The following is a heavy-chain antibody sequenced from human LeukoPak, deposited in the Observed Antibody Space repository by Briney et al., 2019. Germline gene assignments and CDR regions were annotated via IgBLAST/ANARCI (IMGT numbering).Heavy chain of an antibody. CDR3: ARGTLIGELFDY. V-gene: IGHV4-34*01. CDR2: INHSGST. CDR1: VGSFSGYY. J-gene: IGHJ4*02. D-gene: IGHD2-8*01. Sequence: SETLSLTCALYVGSFSGYYWSSIRQPPLKGLEWLGEINHSGSTNYNPSLKSRVTISVDTSKNQFSLKLSSVTAADTAVYYCARGTLIGELFDYWGQGTLVTVSS.